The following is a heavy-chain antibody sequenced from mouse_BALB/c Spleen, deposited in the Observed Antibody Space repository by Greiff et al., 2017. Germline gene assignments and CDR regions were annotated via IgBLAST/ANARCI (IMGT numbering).Heavy chain of an antibody. V-gene: IGHV3-6*02. CDR2: ISYDGSN. D-gene: IGHD2-2*01. CDR3: AREAWLGFAY. Sequence: VQLQQSGPGLVKPSQSLSLTCSVTGYSITSGYYWNWIRQFPGNKLEWMGYISYDGSNNYNPSLKNRISITRDTSKNQFFLKLNSVTTEDTATYYCAREAWLGFAYWGQGTLVTVSA. CDR1: GYSITSGYY. J-gene: IGHJ3*01.